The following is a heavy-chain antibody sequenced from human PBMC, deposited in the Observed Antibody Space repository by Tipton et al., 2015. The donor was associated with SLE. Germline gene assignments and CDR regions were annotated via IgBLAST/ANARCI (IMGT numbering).Heavy chain of an antibody. J-gene: IGHJ4*02. Sequence: SLRLSCAASGFSFSTYSMNWVRQAPGKGLEWVSSISFDSNYIYYADSVKGRFTISRDNAKNSLFLQMNSLRAEDTAVYYCARDPNGGYGSFDYWGLGALVTVSS. V-gene: IGHV3-21*04. CDR3: ARDPNGGYGSFDY. CDR1: GFSFSTYS. CDR2: ISFDSNYI. D-gene: IGHD5-12*01.